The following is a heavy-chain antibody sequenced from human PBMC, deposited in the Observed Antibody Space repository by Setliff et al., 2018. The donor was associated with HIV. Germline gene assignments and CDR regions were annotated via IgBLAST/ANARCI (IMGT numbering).Heavy chain of an antibody. D-gene: IGHD2-21*02. CDR1: GSSVTSYL. V-gene: IGHV4-59*02. Sequence: SETLSLTCSISGSSVTSYLWHWFRQPPGKGLEWIGYIYYTGITDNNPSLEGRVTISVDTSKNQVSLRLKSVTTADTAVYYCARELYGGNSRPFDYWGQGALVTVSS. CDR2: IYYTGIT. J-gene: IGHJ4*02. CDR3: ARELYGGNSRPFDY.